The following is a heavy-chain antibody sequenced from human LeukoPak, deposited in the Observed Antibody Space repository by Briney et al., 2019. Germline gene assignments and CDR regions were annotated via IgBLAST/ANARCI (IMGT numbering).Heavy chain of an antibody. CDR2: IRSKANSYAT. J-gene: IGHJ4*02. D-gene: IGHD6-13*01. CDR3: ARVRANWYEDY. Sequence: PGGSLRLSCAASGFTFSGSAMHWVRQASGKGLEWVGRIRSKANSYATAYAASVKGRVTISRDNAKNSLYLQMISLRAEDTAVYYCARVRANWYEDYWGQGTLVTVSS. CDR1: GFTFSGSA. V-gene: IGHV3-73*01.